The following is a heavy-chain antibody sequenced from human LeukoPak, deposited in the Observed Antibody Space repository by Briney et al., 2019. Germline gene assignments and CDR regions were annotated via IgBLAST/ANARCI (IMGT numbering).Heavy chain of an antibody. J-gene: IGHJ6*02. CDR3: ARGGGLDV. D-gene: IGHD3-16*01. CDR2: INHNGNVN. Sequence: GGSLRLSCVASGFTFSSYWMNWARQAPGKGLEWVASINHNGNVNYYVDSVKGRFTISRDNAKNSLYLQMSNLRAEDTAVYFCARGGGLDVWGQGATVTVSS. CDR1: GFTFSSYW. V-gene: IGHV3-7*03.